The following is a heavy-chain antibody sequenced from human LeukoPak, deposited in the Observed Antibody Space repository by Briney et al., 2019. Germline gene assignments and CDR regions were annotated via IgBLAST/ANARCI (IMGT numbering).Heavy chain of an antibody. CDR2: ISGSGGST. D-gene: IGHD2-15*01. Sequence: GGSLRLSCAASGFTFSSYAMSWVRQAPGKGLEWVSAISGSGGSTYYADSVKGRFTISRDNAKNTLYLQMNSLRAEDTAVYYCARVSKGGYCSGGSCYNWFDPWGQGTLVTVSS. CDR1: GFTFSSYA. V-gene: IGHV3-23*01. CDR3: ARVSKGGYCSGGSCYNWFDP. J-gene: IGHJ5*02.